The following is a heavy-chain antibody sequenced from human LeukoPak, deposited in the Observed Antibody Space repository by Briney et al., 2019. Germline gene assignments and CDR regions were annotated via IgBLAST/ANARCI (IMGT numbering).Heavy chain of an antibody. CDR2: IYTSGST. CDR3: AREFRFVSSGSNWFDP. J-gene: IGHJ5*02. D-gene: IGHD3-22*01. Sequence: PSETLSLTCTVSGGSISSGSYYWSWIRQPAGKGLEWIGRIYTSGSTNYNPSLKSRVTISVDTSKNQFSLKLSSVTAADTAVYYCAREFRFVSSGSNWFDPWGQGTLVTVSS. V-gene: IGHV4-61*02. CDR1: GGSISSGSYY.